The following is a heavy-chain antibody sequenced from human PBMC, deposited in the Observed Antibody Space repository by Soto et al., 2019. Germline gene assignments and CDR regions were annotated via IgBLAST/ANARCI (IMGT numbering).Heavy chain of an antibody. Sequence: GGSLRLSCAASGFTFSSYAMSWVRQAPGKGLEWVSAISGSGGSTYYADSVKGRFTISRDNSKNTLYLQMNSLRAEDTAVYYCEKNTTIWRIVSGGFDTWGQGTLVTVSS. V-gene: IGHV3-23*01. D-gene: IGHD6-25*01. CDR2: ISGSGGST. CDR1: GFTFSSYA. CDR3: EKNTTIWRIVSGGFDT. J-gene: IGHJ5*02.